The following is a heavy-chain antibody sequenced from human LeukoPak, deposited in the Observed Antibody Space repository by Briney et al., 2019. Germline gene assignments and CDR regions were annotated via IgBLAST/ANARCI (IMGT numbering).Heavy chain of an antibody. J-gene: IGHJ3*01. Sequence: GGSLRLSCAASGFSFSGSAMHWVRQASGKGLEWVGRIRGKADNYATAYAASVRGRFTISRDDSKSTAYLQMNSLKVEDTAVYYCTRRITGPLGAFDLWGQGTMVTVSS. CDR3: TRRITGPLGAFDL. V-gene: IGHV3-73*01. CDR1: GFSFSGSA. D-gene: IGHD1-14*01. CDR2: IRGKADNYAT.